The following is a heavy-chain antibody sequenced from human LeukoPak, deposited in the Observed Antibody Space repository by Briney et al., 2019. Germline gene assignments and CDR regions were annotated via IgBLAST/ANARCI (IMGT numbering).Heavy chain of an antibody. CDR1: GFTFTKNW. V-gene: IGHV3-74*03. Sequence: GGSLRLSYAASGFTFTKNWMHWVRQAPGKGLVWVSLIKDDGSGTTYADSVKGRFTISRDNAKNTVYLQMNSLRAEDTAIYYCARDRFHAVDSWGQGTLVTVSS. CDR3: ARDRFHAVDS. CDR2: IKDDGSGT. D-gene: IGHD3-3*01. J-gene: IGHJ5*01.